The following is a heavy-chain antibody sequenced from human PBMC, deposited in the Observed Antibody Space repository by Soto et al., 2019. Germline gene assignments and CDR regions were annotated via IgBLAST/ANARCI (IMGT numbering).Heavy chain of an antibody. D-gene: IGHD3-22*01. CDR3: AKRGEHSSGYPWGDYYGMDV. J-gene: IGHJ6*02. V-gene: IGHV3-23*01. CDR1: GFTFSSYA. Sequence: EVQLLESGGGLVQPGGSLRLSCAASGFTFSSYAMSWVRQAPGKGLEWVSAISGSGGSTYYADSVKGRFTISRDNSKNTLYLQMNSPRAEDTAVYYCAKRGEHSSGYPWGDYYGMDVWGQGTTVTVAS. CDR2: ISGSGGST.